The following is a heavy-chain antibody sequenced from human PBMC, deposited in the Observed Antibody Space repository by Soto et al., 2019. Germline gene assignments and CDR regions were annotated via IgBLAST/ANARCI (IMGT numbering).Heavy chain of an antibody. CDR2: IYYSGST. Sequence: SETLSLTCTVSGGSISSSSYYWGWVRQPPGKGLEWIGFIYYSGSTYYNPSLKSRVTMSVDTSKNQFSLKLSSVTAADTAVYYCARRSGGHNWFDPWGQGTLVTVSS. CDR1: GGSISSSSYY. D-gene: IGHD2-15*01. V-gene: IGHV4-39*01. CDR3: ARRSGGHNWFDP. J-gene: IGHJ5*02.